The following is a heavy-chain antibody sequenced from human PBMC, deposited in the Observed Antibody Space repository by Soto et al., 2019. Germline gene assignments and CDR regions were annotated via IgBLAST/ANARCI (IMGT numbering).Heavy chain of an antibody. D-gene: IGHD2-2*01. CDR1: GGSMSPYY. V-gene: IGHV4-59*01. CDR3: ARGWGSSNLRFGLDV. J-gene: IGHJ6*02. Sequence: SETLSLTCAVSGGSMSPYYWSWIRQPPGKGLECIGYIYYTGSTYYNPSLKSRVTISVDASKNQFSLKLSSVTAADTAVYYCARGWGSSNLRFGLDVWGQGTTVTAP. CDR2: IYYTGST.